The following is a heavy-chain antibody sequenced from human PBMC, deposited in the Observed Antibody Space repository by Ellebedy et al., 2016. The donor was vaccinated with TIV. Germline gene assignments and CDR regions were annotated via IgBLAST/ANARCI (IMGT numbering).Heavy chain of an antibody. V-gene: IGHV4-39*07. J-gene: IGHJ4*02. CDR1: GGSISGSNCY. CDR2: LYYSGST. Sequence: SETLSLXXTVSGGSISGSNCYWGWIRQPPGQGLEWIGSLYYSGSTYYNPSLKSRVTISGDTSKNQFSLKLTSVTAADTAVYYCARAWGDNGDPSIDYWGQGALVTVSS. CDR3: ARAWGDNGDPSIDY. D-gene: IGHD4-17*01.